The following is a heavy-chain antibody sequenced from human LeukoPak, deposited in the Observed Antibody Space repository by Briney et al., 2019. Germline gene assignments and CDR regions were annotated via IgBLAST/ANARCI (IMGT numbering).Heavy chain of an antibody. CDR2: INPSGGST. J-gene: IGHJ4*02. CDR3: ARSGNLPTYYYDSSGYYYFDY. CDR1: GYTFTGYY. Sequence: ASVKVSCKASGYTFTGYYMHWVRQAPGQGLEWMGIINPSGGSTSYAQKFQGRVTMTRDMSTSTVYMELSSLRSEDTAVYYCARSGNLPTYYYDSSGYYYFDYWGQGTLVTVSS. D-gene: IGHD3-22*01. V-gene: IGHV1-46*01.